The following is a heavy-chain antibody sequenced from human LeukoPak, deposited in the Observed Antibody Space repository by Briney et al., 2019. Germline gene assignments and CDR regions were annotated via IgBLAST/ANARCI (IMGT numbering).Heavy chain of an antibody. J-gene: IGHJ4*02. Sequence: SETLSLTCTVSGGSISSGSYYWSWIRQPAGKGLEWIGRIYTSGSTNYNPSLKSRVTISVDTSKNQFSLKLSSVTAADTAVYYCARDSPEAAGIGSFDYWGQGTLVTVSS. CDR2: IYTSGST. CDR3: ARDSPEAAGIGSFDY. CDR1: GGSISSGSYY. V-gene: IGHV4-61*02. D-gene: IGHD6-13*01.